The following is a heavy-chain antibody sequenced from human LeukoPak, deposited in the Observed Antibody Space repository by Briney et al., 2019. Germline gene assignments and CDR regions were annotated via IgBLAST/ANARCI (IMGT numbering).Heavy chain of an antibody. CDR2: FDPEDGET. D-gene: IGHD3-10*01. J-gene: IGHJ4*02. Sequence: ASVKVSCKVSGYTLTELSMHWVRQAPGKGLEWMGGFDPEDGETIYAQKFQGRVTMTEDTSTDTAYMELSSLRSEDTAVYYCATMGGLVRGVIDGPPALVGYWGQGTLVTVSS. CDR3: ATMGGLVRGVIDGPPALVGY. CDR1: GYTLTELS. V-gene: IGHV1-24*01.